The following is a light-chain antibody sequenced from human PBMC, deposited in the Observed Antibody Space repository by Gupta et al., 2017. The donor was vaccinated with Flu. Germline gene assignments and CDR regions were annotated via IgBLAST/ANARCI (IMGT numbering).Light chain of an antibody. Sequence: DIVMTQSPLSLPVTPGEPASISCRSTQSLLHNNGYNYLDWYLQKPGQSPQLLIFLGSNRASGVSDRFSGSGSGTDFTLKISRVEAADVGIYYCMQRLQTPLTFGGGTRVEIK. V-gene: IGKV2-28*01. CDR3: MQRLQTPLT. CDR1: QSLLHNNGYNY. J-gene: IGKJ4*01. CDR2: LGS.